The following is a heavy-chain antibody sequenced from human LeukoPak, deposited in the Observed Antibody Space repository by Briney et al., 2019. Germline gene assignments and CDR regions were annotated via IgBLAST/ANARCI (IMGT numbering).Heavy chain of an antibody. Sequence: SVKVSCKASGGTFSGYAISWVRQAPGQGLEWMGGIIPIFGTANYAQKFQGRVTITTDESTSTAYMELSSLRSEDTAVYYCARAVGIVGATRDLYYYYYMDVWGKGTTVTVSS. CDR1: GGTFSGYA. V-gene: IGHV1-69*05. CDR2: IIPIFGTA. J-gene: IGHJ6*03. D-gene: IGHD1-26*01. CDR3: ARAVGIVGATRDLYYYYYMDV.